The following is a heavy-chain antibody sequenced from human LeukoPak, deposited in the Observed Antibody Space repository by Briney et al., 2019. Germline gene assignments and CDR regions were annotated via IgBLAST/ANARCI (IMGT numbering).Heavy chain of an antibody. V-gene: IGHV4-30-4*08. J-gene: IGHJ4*02. Sequence: SETLSLTCTVSGGSISSGDYYWRWLRQPPERRLEWMGYFYYSGSTYYNPSLKSRVTISADTSKNQFSLKLSSVTAADTAVYYCGRDTLAHFDYWGQGTLVTVSS. D-gene: IGHD1-1*01. CDR2: FYYSGST. CDR3: GRDTLAHFDY. CDR1: GGSISSGDYY.